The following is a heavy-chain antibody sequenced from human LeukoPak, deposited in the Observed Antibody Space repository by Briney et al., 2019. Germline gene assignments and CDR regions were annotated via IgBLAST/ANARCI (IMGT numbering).Heavy chain of an antibody. D-gene: IGHD3-16*01. Sequence: SETLSLTCTVSGGSISSSSYYWGWIRQPPGKGLEWIGSIYYSGSTYYNPSLKSRVTISVDTSKNQFSLKLSSVTAADTAVYYCARGFVSDYWGQGTLDTVSS. CDR1: GGSISSSSYY. J-gene: IGHJ4*02. CDR3: ARGFVSDY. V-gene: IGHV4-39*07. CDR2: IYYSGST.